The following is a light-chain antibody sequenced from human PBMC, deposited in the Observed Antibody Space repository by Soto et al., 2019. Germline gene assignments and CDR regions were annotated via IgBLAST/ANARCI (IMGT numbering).Light chain of an antibody. CDR1: SSDVGGYNY. Sequence: QSVLTQPASVSGSPGQSITISCTGTSSDVGGYNYVSWYQQHPGKAPTLMIYDVSKRPSGVSNRFSGSKSGNTASLTISGLQAEDEADYYCSSYTSSSTLYVFGTGTKVTV. CDR3: SSYTSSSTLYV. J-gene: IGLJ1*01. CDR2: DVS. V-gene: IGLV2-14*01.